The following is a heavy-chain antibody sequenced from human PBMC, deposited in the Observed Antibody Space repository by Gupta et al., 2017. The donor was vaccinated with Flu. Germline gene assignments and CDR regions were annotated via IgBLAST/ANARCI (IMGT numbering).Heavy chain of an antibody. CDR3: GTIDAHAFHI. CDR1: GFTFSSSW. CDR2: INTDGSTT. V-gene: IGHV3-74*01. D-gene: IGHD3-9*01. J-gene: IGHJ3*02. Sequence: EVQLVESGGDLAQSGGSMRLSCAASGFTFSSSWMYWVRQAPGKGLVWVSSINTDGSTTTYADSVKGRFTFSRDNAKNTLYLQMNSLRAEETAVYCCGTIDAHAFHIWGQGTMVSVSS.